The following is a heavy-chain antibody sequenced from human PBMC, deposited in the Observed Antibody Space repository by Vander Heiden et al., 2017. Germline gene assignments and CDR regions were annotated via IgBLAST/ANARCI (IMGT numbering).Heavy chain of an antibody. CDR1: GGSISNYY. J-gene: IGHJ4*02. CDR3: ARGVGALAY. V-gene: IGHV4-59*01. D-gene: IGHD1-26*01. CDR2: IYYSGNT. Sequence: QVQLQESGPGLVKPSETLFLNCTVSGGSISNYYWSWIRQPPGKGLEWIGYIYYSGNTNYNSSIKSRVSISIDTSTNQFSLMLTSVTAADTAVYYCARGVGALAYWGQGMSVTVSS.